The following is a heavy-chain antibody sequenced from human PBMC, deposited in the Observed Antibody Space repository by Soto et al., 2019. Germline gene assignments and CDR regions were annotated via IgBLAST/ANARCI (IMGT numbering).Heavy chain of an antibody. CDR2: INHSGST. CDR3: ARGGRVYAIKLLDY. V-gene: IGHV4-34*01. CDR1: GGSFSGYY. Sequence: SETLSLTCAVYGGSFSGYYWSWIRQPPGEGLEWIGEINHSGSTNYNPSLKSRVTISVDTSKNQFSLKLSSVTAADTAVYYCARGGRVYAIKLLDYWGQGTLVTVSS. D-gene: IGHD2-8*01. J-gene: IGHJ4*02.